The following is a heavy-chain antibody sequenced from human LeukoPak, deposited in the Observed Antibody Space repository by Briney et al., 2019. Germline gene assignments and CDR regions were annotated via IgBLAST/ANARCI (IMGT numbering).Heavy chain of an antibody. Sequence: GGSLRLSCAASGFTVSSNYMNWVRQAPGKGLEWVSAISGSGGTTYYADSVKGRFTISRDNSKNTLYLQMNSLRAEDTAVYYCARGGSSWYPFDYWGQGTLVTVSS. D-gene: IGHD6-13*01. CDR1: GFTVSSNY. J-gene: IGHJ4*02. V-gene: IGHV3-66*01. CDR2: ISGSGGTT. CDR3: ARGGSSWYPFDY.